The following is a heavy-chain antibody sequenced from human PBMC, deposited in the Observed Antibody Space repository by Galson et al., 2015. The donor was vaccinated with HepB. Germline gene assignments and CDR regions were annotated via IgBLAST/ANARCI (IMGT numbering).Heavy chain of an antibody. J-gene: IGHJ4*02. CDR3: ARGVVRGVPDY. Sequence: SVKVSCKASGGTFTSYYMHWVRQAPGQGLGWMGIINPSGGSTSYAQKFQGRVTMTRDTSTSTVYMELSSLRSENTAVYYCARGVVRGVPDYWGQGTLVTVSS. V-gene: IGHV1-46*01. D-gene: IGHD3-10*01. CDR2: INPSGGST. CDR1: GGTFTSYY.